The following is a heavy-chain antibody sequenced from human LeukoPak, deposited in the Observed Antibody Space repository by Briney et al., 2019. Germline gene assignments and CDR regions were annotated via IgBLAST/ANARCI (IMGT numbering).Heavy chain of an antibody. CDR1: GFTFSDYG. V-gene: IGHV3-33*01. J-gene: IGHJ5*02. D-gene: IGHD4-11*01. CDR3: ASDYSNSNNWFDP. Sequence: GRSLRLSCAASGFTFSDYGMHWLRQAPGKGLEWVAVIWYDGSVKYYADSVKGRFTISRDNSQNTLYLQMNSLRAEDTAVYYCASDYSNSNNWFDPWGQGTLVTVSP. CDR2: IWYDGSVK.